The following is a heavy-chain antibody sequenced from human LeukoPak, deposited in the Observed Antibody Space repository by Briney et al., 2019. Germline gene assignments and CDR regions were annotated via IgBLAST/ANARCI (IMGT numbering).Heavy chain of an antibody. J-gene: IGHJ4*02. Sequence: GGSLRLSCAASGFTLSSNYMSWVREAPGKGLEGVSVIYNGGSTYLPDSVTGRFTISRDNSKNTLYLQMNSLRAKDTAVYYCARGHNDDYGDSIDYWGQGTLVTVSS. CDR2: IYNGGST. CDR1: GFTLSSNY. D-gene: IGHD4-17*01. CDR3: ARGHNDDYGDSIDY. V-gene: IGHV3-53*01.